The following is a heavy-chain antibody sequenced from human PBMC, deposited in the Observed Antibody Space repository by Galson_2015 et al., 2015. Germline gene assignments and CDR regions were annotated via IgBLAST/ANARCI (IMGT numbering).Heavy chain of an antibody. CDR1: GFTFSSYA. CDR3: AKGLTDYSSSWSDY. V-gene: IGHV3-30-3*01. D-gene: IGHD6-13*01. J-gene: IGHJ4*02. Sequence: SLRLSCAVSGFTFSSYAMHWVRQAPGKGLDWVAVISYDGSNKFYADSVKGRFTISRDNSKNTLYLQMNSLRVEDTAVYYCAKGLTDYSSSWSDYWGQGTLVTVSS. CDR2: ISYDGSNK.